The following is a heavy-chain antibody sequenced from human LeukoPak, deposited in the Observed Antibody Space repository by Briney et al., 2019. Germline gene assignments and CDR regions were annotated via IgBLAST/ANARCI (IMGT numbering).Heavy chain of an antibody. Sequence: SETLSLTCTVSGGSISGYSWSWIRQPPGKGLECIGYIYYSGSTNYNPSLKSRVTMSVDTSKNQFSLSLSSATAADTAVYYCARAKLRNWFDPWGQGTLVTVSS. CDR1: GGSISGYS. V-gene: IGHV4-59*01. CDR3: ARAKLRNWFDP. D-gene: IGHD1-1*01. CDR2: IYYSGST. J-gene: IGHJ5*02.